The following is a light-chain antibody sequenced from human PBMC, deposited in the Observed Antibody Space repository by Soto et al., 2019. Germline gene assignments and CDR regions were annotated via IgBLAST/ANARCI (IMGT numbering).Light chain of an antibody. Sequence: VLTQSPGTLSLSPGERATLSCRASQNIATQFFTWYQQRPGQAPRVLIYGTSTRATGIPDRFSGSGSGTDFTLTISRLEPEDFAVYYCQLYSSSSGYTFGQGTKLEIK. CDR1: QNIATQF. V-gene: IGKV3-20*01. J-gene: IGKJ2*01. CDR3: QLYSSSSGYT. CDR2: GTS.